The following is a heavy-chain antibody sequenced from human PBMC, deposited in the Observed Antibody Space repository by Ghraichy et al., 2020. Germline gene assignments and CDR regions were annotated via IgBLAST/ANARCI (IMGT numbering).Heavy chain of an antibody. Sequence: SQTLSLTCTVSGGSISSSSYYWGWIRQPPGKGLEWIGSIYYSGSTYYNPSLKSRVTISVDTSKNQFSLKLSSVTAADTAVYYCATNLVEQWLVRTFGDYWGQGTLVTVSS. V-gene: IGHV4-39*01. D-gene: IGHD6-19*01. CDR3: ATNLVEQWLVRTFGDY. J-gene: IGHJ4*02. CDR1: GGSISSSSYY. CDR2: IYYSGST.